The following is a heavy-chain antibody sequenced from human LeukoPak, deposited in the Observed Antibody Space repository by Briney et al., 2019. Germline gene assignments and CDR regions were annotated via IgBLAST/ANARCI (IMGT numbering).Heavy chain of an antibody. Sequence: GGSLRLSCAASGFTFSSYWMSWVRQAPGKGLEWVANIKQDGSEKYYVDSVKGRFTISRDDAKNSLYLQMNSLRAEDTAVYYCARDPYYDYVWGSYRGDGMDVWGKGTTVTVSS. CDR1: GFTFSSYW. CDR2: IKQDGSEK. V-gene: IGHV3-7*03. D-gene: IGHD3-16*02. J-gene: IGHJ6*04. CDR3: ARDPYYDYVWGSYRGDGMDV.